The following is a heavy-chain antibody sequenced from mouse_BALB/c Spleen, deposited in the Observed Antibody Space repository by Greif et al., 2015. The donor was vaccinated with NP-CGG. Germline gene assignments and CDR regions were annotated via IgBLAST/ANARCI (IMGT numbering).Heavy chain of an antibody. V-gene: IGHV1-7*01. Sequence: QVQLQQSGAELAKPGASVKMSCKASGYTFTSYWMHWVKQRPGQGLEWIGYINPSTGYTEYNQKFKDKATLTADKSSSTAYMQLSSLTSEDSAVYHCAIYDGYYFDYWGQGTTLTLSS. CDR2: INPSTGYT. J-gene: IGHJ2*01. CDR1: GYTFTSYW. D-gene: IGHD2-3*01. CDR3: AIYDGYYFDY.